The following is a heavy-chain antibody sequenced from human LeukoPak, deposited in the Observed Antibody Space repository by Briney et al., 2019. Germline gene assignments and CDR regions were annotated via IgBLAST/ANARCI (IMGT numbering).Heavy chain of an antibody. Sequence: GGSLRLSCAASGFTFSDYYMTWIRQAPEKGLEWISHITIGVGATYYADSVKGRFTISRGNAKKSLYLQMNSLRVEDTAIYYCARGHYEMDVWGQGTTVTVSS. CDR2: ITIGVGAT. J-gene: IGHJ6*02. CDR3: ARGHYEMDV. CDR1: GFTFSDYY. V-gene: IGHV3-11*01.